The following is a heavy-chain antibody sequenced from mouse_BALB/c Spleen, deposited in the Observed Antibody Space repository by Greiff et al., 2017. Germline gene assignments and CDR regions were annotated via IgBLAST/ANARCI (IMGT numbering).Heavy chain of an antibody. J-gene: IGHJ4*01. D-gene: IGHD2-1*01. Sequence: QVQLQQPGAELVMPGASVKMSCKASGYTFTDYWMHWVKQRPGQGLEWIGAIDTSDSYTSYNQKFKGKATLTVDESSSTAYMQLSSLTSEDSAVYYCARGYGNPGDYAMDYWGQGTSVTVSS. CDR1: GYTFTDYW. CDR3: ARGYGNPGDYAMDY. V-gene: IGHV1-69*01. CDR2: IDTSDSYT.